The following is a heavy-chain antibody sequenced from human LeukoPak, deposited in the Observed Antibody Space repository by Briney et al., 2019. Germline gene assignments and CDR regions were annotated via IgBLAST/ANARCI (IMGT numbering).Heavy chain of an antibody. CDR3: ARNVWFGEYWFDY. CDR1: GYTFTSYD. Sequence: GASVNVSCKASGYTFTSYDINWVRQATGQGLEWMGWMNPNSGNTGYAQKFQGRVTMTRNTSISTAYMELSSLRSEDTAVYYCARNVWFGEYWFDYWGQGTLVTVSS. CDR2: MNPNSGNT. J-gene: IGHJ4*02. V-gene: IGHV1-8*01. D-gene: IGHD3-10*01.